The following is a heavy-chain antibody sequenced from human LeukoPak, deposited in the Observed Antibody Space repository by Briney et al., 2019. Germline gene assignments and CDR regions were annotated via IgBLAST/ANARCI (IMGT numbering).Heavy chain of an antibody. J-gene: IGHJ4*02. CDR1: GGSFSGYY. D-gene: IGHD3-3*01. CDR3: TRGIHYDFWSGYYYFDY. V-gene: IGHV4-34*01. Sequence: SETLSLTCAVYGGSFSGYYWSWLRQPPGKGLEWIGEINHSGSTNYNPSLKSRVTISVDTSKNQFSLKLSSVTAADTAVYYCTRGIHYDFWSGYYYFDYWGQGTLVTVSS. CDR2: INHSGST.